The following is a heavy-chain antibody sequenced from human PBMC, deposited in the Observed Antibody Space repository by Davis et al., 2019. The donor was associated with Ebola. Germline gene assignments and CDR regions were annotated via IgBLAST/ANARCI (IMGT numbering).Heavy chain of an antibody. CDR3: ASAYGRSGTIDY. Sequence: GESLKISCAASGFTVSSNYMSWVRQAPGKGLEWVSAISGSGGSTYYADSVKGRFTISRDNSKNTLYLQMNSLRAEDTAVYYCASAYGRSGTIDYWGQGTLVTVSS. J-gene: IGHJ4*02. V-gene: IGHV3-23*01. D-gene: IGHD3-3*01. CDR2: ISGSGGST. CDR1: GFTVSSNY.